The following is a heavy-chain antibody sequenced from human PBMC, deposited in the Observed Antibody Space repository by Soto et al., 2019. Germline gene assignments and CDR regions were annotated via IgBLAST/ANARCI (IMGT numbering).Heavy chain of an antibody. J-gene: IGHJ4*01. CDR3: ERTGITTAGNHDY. Sequence: EVQLVESGGGLVQPGGSLSLSCAASGFTFSTYSMNWVRQAPGKGLEWVSYISGSSSTIYYADSVKGRFTISRDNAKNSLYLQMKSLRAEDTDVYYCERTGITTAGNHDYWGHGTLVIVSS. CDR1: GFTFSTYS. D-gene: IGHD6-13*01. V-gene: IGHV3-48*01. CDR2: ISGSSSTI.